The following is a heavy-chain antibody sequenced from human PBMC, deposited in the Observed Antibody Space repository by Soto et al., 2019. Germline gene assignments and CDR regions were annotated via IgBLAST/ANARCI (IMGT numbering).Heavy chain of an antibody. Sequence: PGGSLRLSCAASGFTFKNNGMHWVRQAPGKGLEWVAIISYHGNNQFYADSVKGRFTISRDNSDNTLYLEMNSLKPEDTAVYYCAKDLALGFWSGNYYFDHWAQRTLVTVSS. CDR1: GFTFKNNG. V-gene: IGHV3-30*18. CDR2: ISYHGNNQ. D-gene: IGHD3-3*01. J-gene: IGHJ4*02. CDR3: AKDLALGFWSGNYYFDH.